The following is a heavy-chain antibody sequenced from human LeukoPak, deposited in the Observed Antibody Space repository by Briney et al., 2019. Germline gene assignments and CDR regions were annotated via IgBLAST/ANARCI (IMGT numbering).Heavy chain of an antibody. CDR3: ANYYDSSAPTPYPE. CDR2: ISGSGGST. CDR1: GFTFSSYA. V-gene: IGHV3-23*01. Sequence: QSGGSLSLSCAASGFTFSSYAMSWVRQAPGKGLEWVSAISGSGGSTYYADSVKGRFTISRDNSKNTLYLQMNSLRAEDTAVYYCANYYDSSAPTPYPEWGQGTLVTVSS. D-gene: IGHD3-22*01. J-gene: IGHJ4*02.